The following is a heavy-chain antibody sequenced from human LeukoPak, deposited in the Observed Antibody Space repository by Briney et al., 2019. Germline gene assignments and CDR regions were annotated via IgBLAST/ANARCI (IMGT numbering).Heavy chain of an antibody. J-gene: IGHJ4*02. V-gene: IGHV4-39*07. D-gene: IGHD2-21*02. CDR3: ARDSPGDPIDY. CDR1: GGSISSSSYY. CDR2: IYYSGST. Sequence: SETLSLTCTVSGGSISSSSYYWGWIRQPPGKGLEWIGSIYYSGSTYQNPSLKSRVTISIDTSKNQFSLKLSSVTAADTAVYYCARDSPGDPIDYWGQGTLVTVSS.